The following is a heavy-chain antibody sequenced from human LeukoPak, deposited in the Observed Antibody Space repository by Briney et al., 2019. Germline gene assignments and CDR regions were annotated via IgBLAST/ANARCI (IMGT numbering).Heavy chain of an antibody. D-gene: IGHD3-16*01. V-gene: IGHV3-66*02. Sequence: VGSLRLSCAASGFTVSNNYMSWVRQAPGKGLEWVSVIYSGDNTYYVESVKGRFTISRDNSKNTLFLQMNRLGAEDTAVYYCAGRRVLDASFDYWGQGTLVTVSS. CDR3: AGRRVLDASFDY. J-gene: IGHJ4*02. CDR1: GFTVSNNY. CDR2: IYSGDNT.